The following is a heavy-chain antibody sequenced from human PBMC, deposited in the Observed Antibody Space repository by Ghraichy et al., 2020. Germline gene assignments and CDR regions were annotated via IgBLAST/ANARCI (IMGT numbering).Heavy chain of an antibody. CDR1: GYTFTSYD. CDR2: MNPNSGNT. D-gene: IGHD3-10*01. CDR3: ARGDFSMVRGVTPDYYYYGMDV. Sequence: ASVKVSCKASGYTFTSYDINWVRQATGQGLEWMGWMNPNSGNTGYAQKFQGRVTMTRNTSISTAYMELSSLRSEDTAVYYCARGDFSMVRGVTPDYYYYGMDVWGQGTTVTVSS. V-gene: IGHV1-8*01. J-gene: IGHJ6*02.